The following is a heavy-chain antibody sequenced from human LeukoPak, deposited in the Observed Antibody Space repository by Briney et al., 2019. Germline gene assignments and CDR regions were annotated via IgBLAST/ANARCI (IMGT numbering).Heavy chain of an antibody. CDR3: ASLDGGAGAFDI. CDR1: GFTVSSNY. CDR2: IYSGGST. J-gene: IGHJ3*02. V-gene: IGHV3-53*01. Sequence: GGSLRLSCAASGFTVSSNYMSWVRQAPGKGLEWVSVIYSGGSTYYADSVKGRFTISRDNCKNTLYLQMNSLSAEDTAVYYCASLDGGAGAFDIWGQGTMVTVSS. D-gene: IGHD3-16*01.